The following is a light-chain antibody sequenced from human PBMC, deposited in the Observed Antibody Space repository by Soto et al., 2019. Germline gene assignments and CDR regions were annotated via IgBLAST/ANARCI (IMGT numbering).Light chain of an antibody. J-gene: IGLJ3*02. CDR1: NVGNKA. V-gene: IGLV1-36*01. CDR2: YDD. CDR3: AIWDDSVDGWV. Sequence: QSVLTQPPSVSEAPGQRVTISCSGSNVGNKAVNWYQQLPGKAPKLLLYYDDMLSSGVSDRFSGSKSGTSASLAISGLQNDDDGDYCCAIWDDSVDGWVFGGGTKVTVL.